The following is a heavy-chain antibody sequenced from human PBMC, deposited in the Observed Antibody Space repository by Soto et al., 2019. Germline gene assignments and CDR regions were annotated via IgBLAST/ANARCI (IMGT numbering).Heavy chain of an antibody. V-gene: IGHV3-7*01. D-gene: IGHD4-17*01. CDR2: IKQDGSEK. Sequence: EVQLVESGGGLVQPGGSLRLSCAASGFTFSSYCMSWVRQAPGKGLEWVDNIKQDGSEKYYVDSVKGRFTISRDNAKNSSYIQRNSLRAKDTAVYYCAGAVTTVTTGDFWGQGTLVTVSS. CDR3: AGAVTTVTTGDF. CDR1: GFTFSSYC. J-gene: IGHJ4*02.